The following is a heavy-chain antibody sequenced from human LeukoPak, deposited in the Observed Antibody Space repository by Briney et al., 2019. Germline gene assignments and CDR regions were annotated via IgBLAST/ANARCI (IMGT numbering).Heavy chain of an antibody. J-gene: IGHJ4*02. D-gene: IGHD3-9*01. V-gene: IGHV1-18*01. CDR2: ISAYNGNT. CDR3: GRDERYLDWLFSGGAGVSLDY. CDR1: GYTFTSYG. Sequence: ASVKVSCKASGYTFTSYGISWVRQAPGQGLEWMGWISAYNGNTNYAQKLQGRVTMTTDKSTSTAYLELKSLRSDDTAVYYCGRDERYLDWLFSGGAGVSLDYWGQGTLVTVSS.